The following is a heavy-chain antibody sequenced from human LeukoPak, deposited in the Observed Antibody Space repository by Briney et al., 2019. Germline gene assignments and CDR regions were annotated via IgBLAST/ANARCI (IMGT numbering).Heavy chain of an antibody. CDR1: GFTFDDYG. CDR2: IKQDGSEK. Sequence: PGGSLRLSCAASGFTFDDYGMSWVRQAPGKGLEWVANIKQDGSEKYYVDSVKGRFTISRDNAKNSLYLQMNSLRAEDTAVYYCARVRWEPLDAFDIWGQGTMVTVSS. V-gene: IGHV3-7*01. J-gene: IGHJ3*02. D-gene: IGHD1-26*01. CDR3: ARVRWEPLDAFDI.